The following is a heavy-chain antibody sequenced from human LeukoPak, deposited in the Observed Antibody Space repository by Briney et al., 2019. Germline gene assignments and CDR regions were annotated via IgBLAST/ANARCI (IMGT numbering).Heavy chain of an antibody. CDR3: ARGSHQDYFGSMTYLFDY. Sequence: GRSLRLSFAASGXTFSSYTIHWVRQAPGKGLERVTLISNDGRIKNYAASVKGRFTISRDNSKRTLYLEVNSLRAQDSAVYYCARGSHQDYFGSMTYLFDYWGQGTLVTVSS. J-gene: IGHJ4*02. D-gene: IGHD3-10*01. CDR1: GXTFSSYT. CDR2: ISNDGRIK. V-gene: IGHV3-30*04.